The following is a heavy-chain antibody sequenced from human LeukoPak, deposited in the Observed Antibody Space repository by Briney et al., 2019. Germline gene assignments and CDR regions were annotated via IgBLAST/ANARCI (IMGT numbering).Heavy chain of an antibody. J-gene: IGHJ4*02. D-gene: IGHD3-22*01. Sequence: SETLSLTCTISGGSISDYYWGWIRQPPGKGLEWIGYIYYSGSTNYNPSLKSRVTISVDTSKNQFSLKLSSVTAADTAAYYCARDGGGYYYDSWGQGTLVTVSS. CDR2: IYYSGST. CDR3: ARDGGGYYYDS. V-gene: IGHV4-59*01. CDR1: GGSISDYY.